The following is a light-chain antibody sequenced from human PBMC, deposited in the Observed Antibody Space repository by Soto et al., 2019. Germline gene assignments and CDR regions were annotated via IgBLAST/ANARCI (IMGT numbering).Light chain of an antibody. CDR1: QSISSY. Sequence: DIQMTQSPSSLSASVGDRVTITCRSSQSISSYLNWYQQKPGKAPKLLIYAASSLQSGVPSRFSGSGSGTDFTLNISSLQPEDFATYYSQQSYSTPWTFGQGTTVEIK. V-gene: IGKV1-39*01. J-gene: IGKJ1*01. CDR3: QQSYSTPWT. CDR2: AAS.